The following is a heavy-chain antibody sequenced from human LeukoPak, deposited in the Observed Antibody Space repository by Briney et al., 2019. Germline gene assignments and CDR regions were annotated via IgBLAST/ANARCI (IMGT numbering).Heavy chain of an antibody. V-gene: IGHV1-69*13. Sequence: ASVEVSCKASGGTSISYAISWVRQAPGQGLEWMGGIIPIFGTANYAQKFQGRVTITADESTSTAYMELSSLRSEDTAVYYCARGHDYSNYLDYWGQGTLVSVSP. CDR2: IIPIFGTA. CDR3: ARGHDYSNYLDY. J-gene: IGHJ4*02. D-gene: IGHD4-11*01. CDR1: GGTSISYA.